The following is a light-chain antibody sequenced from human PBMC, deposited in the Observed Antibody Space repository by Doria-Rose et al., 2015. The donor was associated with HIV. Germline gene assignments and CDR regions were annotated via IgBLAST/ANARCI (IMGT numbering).Light chain of an antibody. J-gene: IGKJ4*01. CDR2: AAS. Sequence: DIQMTQSPSSLSASVGDRVTITCRASQGISNFLAWYQQKPGRVPKLLIYAASTSQSGVPSRFSGSGSGTDFSLTISTLQPEDVAIYYCQNYSSAQLTFAGGRKLESK. CDR1: QGISNF. V-gene: IGKV1-27*01. CDR3: QNYSSAQLT.